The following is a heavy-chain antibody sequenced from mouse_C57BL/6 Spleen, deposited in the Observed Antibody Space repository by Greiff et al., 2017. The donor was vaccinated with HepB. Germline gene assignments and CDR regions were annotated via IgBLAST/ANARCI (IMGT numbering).Heavy chain of an antibody. CDR1: GFTFSDYG. CDR2: ISSGSSTI. V-gene: IGHV5-17*01. Sequence: EVQGVESGGGLVKPGGSLKLSCAASGFTFSDYGMHWVRQAPEKGLEWVAYISSGSSTIYYADTVKGRFTISRDNAKNTLFLQMTSLRSEDTAMYYCARGDSSFAYWGQGTLVTVSA. D-gene: IGHD3-3*01. CDR3: ARGDSSFAY. J-gene: IGHJ3*01.